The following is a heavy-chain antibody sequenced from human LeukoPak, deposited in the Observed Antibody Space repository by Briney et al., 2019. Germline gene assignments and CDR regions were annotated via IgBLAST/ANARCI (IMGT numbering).Heavy chain of an antibody. Sequence: PGGSLRLSCAASGFSFSGYGMHWVRQVPGKGLEWVAFIRYDGSTKFYTDSVKGRFAISRDNSKNTLYLQMNSLRAEDTAVYYCAKDGVATITFDYWGQGTLVTVSS. CDR1: GFSFSGYG. J-gene: IGHJ4*02. CDR2: IRYDGSTK. V-gene: IGHV3-30*02. D-gene: IGHD5-12*01. CDR3: AKDGVATITFDY.